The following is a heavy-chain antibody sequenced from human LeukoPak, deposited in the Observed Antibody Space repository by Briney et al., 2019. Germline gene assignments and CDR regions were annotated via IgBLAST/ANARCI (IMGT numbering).Heavy chain of an antibody. CDR2: ISRTGNSI. CDR3: ARGPYSSNWYVDY. D-gene: IGHD6-13*01. J-gene: IGHJ4*02. CDR1: GFTVSSSY. Sequence: GGSLRLSCAASGFTVSSSYMNWVRLAPGKGLEWISYISRTGNSIYYADSVKGRFTISRDSAKNSLYLQMNSLRAGDTAVYYCARGPYSSNWYVDYWGQGTLVTVAS. V-gene: IGHV3-48*03.